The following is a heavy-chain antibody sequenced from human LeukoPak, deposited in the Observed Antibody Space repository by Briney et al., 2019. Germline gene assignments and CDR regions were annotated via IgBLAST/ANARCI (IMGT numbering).Heavy chain of an antibody. CDR1: GYTFTGYY. Sequence: GASVTVPCKASGYTFTGYYMHWVRQAPGQGLEWMGWINPNSGGTNYAQKFQGRVTITRDTSISTAYTELRSLRSHATAVYFCASSWVKYGASGSTRHYYYMDVWGKGTTVTIYS. CDR2: INPNSGGT. V-gene: IGHV1-2*02. D-gene: IGHD3-10*01. CDR3: ASSWVKYGASGSTRHYYYMDV. J-gene: IGHJ6*03.